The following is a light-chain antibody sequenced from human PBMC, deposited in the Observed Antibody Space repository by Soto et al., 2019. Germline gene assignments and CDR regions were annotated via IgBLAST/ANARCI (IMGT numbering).Light chain of an antibody. V-gene: IGKV2D-29*01. CDR1: QSLLHSDGKTF. J-gene: IGKJ1*01. Sequence: DIVMTQSPLSLPVTPGEPASISCKSSQSLLHSDGKTFFYWYLQRPGQPPQLLIYEVSNRFSGVPDRFSGSGSGTDFTLKISRVEAEDVGVYYCLHTIHLPWTVGQGTKADIK. CDR3: LHTIHLPWT. CDR2: EVS.